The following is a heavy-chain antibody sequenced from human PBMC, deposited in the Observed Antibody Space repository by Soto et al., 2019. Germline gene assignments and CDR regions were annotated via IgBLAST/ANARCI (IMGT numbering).Heavy chain of an antibody. CDR3: ARAGVEWELPVDY. V-gene: IGHV1-2*04. CDR2: INPNSGGT. CDR1: GYTFTGYH. J-gene: IGHJ4*02. Sequence: GASVKVSYKASGYTFTGYHMHRVQKAPGQGLEWMGWINPNSGGTNYAQKFQGWVTMARDTSISTAYMELSRLRSDDTAVYYCARAGVEWELPVDYWGQGTLVTVSS. D-gene: IGHD1-26*01.